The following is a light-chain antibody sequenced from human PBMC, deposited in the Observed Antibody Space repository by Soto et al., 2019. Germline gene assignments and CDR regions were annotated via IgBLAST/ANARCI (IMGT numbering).Light chain of an antibody. J-gene: IGLJ2*01. CDR2: EVS. Sequence: QSALTQPASLSGSPGQSITISCIGTSSNVGSYDLVSWYQQHPGKAPKLILYEVSKRPSGVSNHFSGSKSGNTASLTISGHQAEEEAEYFCCSYVGPSTVIFGGGTKLTVL. CDR3: CSYVGPSTVI. V-gene: IGLV2-23*02. CDR1: SSNVGSYDL.